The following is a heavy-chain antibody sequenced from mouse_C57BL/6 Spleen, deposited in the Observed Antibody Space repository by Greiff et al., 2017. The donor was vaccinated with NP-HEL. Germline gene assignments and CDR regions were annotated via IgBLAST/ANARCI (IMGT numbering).Heavy chain of an antibody. Sequence: ESGPGLVKPSQSLSLTCSVTGYSITSGYYWNWIRQFPGNKLEWMGYISYDGSNNYNPSLKNRISITRNTSKNQFILKLSSVTTEDTATYYCARESTTWFAYWGQGTLVTVSA. CDR2: ISYDGSN. V-gene: IGHV3-6*01. CDR3: ARESTTWFAY. J-gene: IGHJ3*01. D-gene: IGHD2-1*01. CDR1: GYSITSGYY.